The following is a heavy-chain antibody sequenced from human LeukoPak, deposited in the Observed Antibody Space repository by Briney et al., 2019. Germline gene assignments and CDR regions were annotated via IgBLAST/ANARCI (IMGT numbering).Heavy chain of an antibody. CDR2: IYYSGST. J-gene: IGHJ4*02. CDR3: TTAMFDY. CDR1: GGSISSYY. V-gene: IGHV4-59*01. D-gene: IGHD5-18*01. Sequence: SETLSLTCTVSGGSISSYYWSWIRRPPGKGLEWIGYIYYSGSTNYNPSLKSRVTISVDTSKNQFSLKLSSVTAADTAVYYCTTAMFDYWGQGTLVTVSS.